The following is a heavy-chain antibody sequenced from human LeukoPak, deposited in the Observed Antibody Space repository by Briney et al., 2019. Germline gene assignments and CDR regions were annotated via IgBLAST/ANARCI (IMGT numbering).Heavy chain of an antibody. Sequence: PGGSLRLSCAASGFTFSSYAMSWVRQAPGKGLEWVSAISGSGGSTYYADSVKGRFTISRDNSKNTLYLQMNSLRAEDTAVYYCEKDRVVVPAATDYWGQGTLVTVSS. J-gene: IGHJ4*02. CDR2: ISGSGGST. CDR3: EKDRVVVPAATDY. D-gene: IGHD2-2*01. V-gene: IGHV3-23*01. CDR1: GFTFSSYA.